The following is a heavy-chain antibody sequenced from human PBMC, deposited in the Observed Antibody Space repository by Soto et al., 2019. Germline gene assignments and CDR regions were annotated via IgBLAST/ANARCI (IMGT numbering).Heavy chain of an antibody. V-gene: IGHV1-46*03. CDR1: GGTFSSYA. CDR2: INPSGGST. CDR3: ARDIEPSNDYIWGSYRQPSDY. J-gene: IGHJ4*02. Sequence: ASVKVSCKASGGTFSSYAISWVRQAPGQGLEWMGIINPSGGSTSYAQKFQGRVTMTRDTSTSTVYMELSSLRSEDTAVYYCARDIEPSNDYIWGSYRQPSDYWGQGTQVTVSS. D-gene: IGHD3-16*02.